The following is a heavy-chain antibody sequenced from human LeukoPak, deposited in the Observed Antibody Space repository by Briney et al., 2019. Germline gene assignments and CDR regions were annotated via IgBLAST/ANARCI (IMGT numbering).Heavy chain of an antibody. D-gene: IGHD2-15*01. CDR2: ISSSGGYT. V-gene: IGHV3-23*01. J-gene: IGHJ6*03. CDR3: AKVGVAGDNYYYYYMDV. CDR1: VFTFSSYA. Sequence: VGSLRLSCVASVFTFSSYAMSWVRPAPGKGLEWVSSISSSGGYTHYADYVKGRYTISRDNSKNTLYLQMDNLRAEDTAVFYCAKVGVAGDNYYYYYMDVGAKGTTVTVSS.